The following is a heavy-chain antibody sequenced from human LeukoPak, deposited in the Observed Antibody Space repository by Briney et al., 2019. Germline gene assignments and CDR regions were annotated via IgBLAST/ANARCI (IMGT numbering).Heavy chain of an antibody. CDR3: ARDGIQLWLRTYYFDY. J-gene: IGHJ4*02. CDR2: ISGSGGST. Sequence: PGASLRLSCAASGFTFSSYAMSWVRQAPGEGLEWVSAISGSGGSTYYADSVKGRFTISRDNAKNSLYLQMNSLRAEDTAVYYCARDGIQLWLRTYYFDYWGQGTLVTVSS. CDR1: GFTFSSYA. D-gene: IGHD5-18*01. V-gene: IGHV3-23*01.